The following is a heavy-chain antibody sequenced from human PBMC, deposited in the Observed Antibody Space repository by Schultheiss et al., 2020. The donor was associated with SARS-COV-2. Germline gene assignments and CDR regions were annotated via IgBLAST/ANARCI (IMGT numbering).Heavy chain of an antibody. V-gene: IGHV4-31*03. J-gene: IGHJ4*02. CDR3: ARGRSYDSSGYYSAAIDY. D-gene: IGHD3-22*01. Sequence: SETLSLTCTVSGGSISSGGYYWSWIRQHPGKGLEWIGYIYYSGSTNYNPSLKSRVTISVDTSKNQFSLKLSSVTAADTAVYYCARGRSYDSSGYYSAAIDYWGQGTLVTVSS. CDR2: IYYSGST. CDR1: GGSISSGGYY.